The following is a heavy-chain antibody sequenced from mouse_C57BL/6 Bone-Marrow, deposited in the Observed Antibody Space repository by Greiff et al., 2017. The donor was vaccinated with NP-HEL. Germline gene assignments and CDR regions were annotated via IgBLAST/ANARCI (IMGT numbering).Heavy chain of an antibody. V-gene: IGHV10-1*01. J-gene: IGHJ3*01. Sequence: GGGLVQPKGSLKLSCAASGFSFNTYAMNWVRQAPGKGLEWVARIRSKSNNYATYYADSVKDRFTISRDDSESMLYMQMNNLKTEDTAMYYCVSRSYYSKSFAYWGQGTLVTVSA. CDR1: GFSFNTYA. CDR3: VSRSYYSKSFAY. CDR2: IRSKSNNYAT. D-gene: IGHD2-5*01.